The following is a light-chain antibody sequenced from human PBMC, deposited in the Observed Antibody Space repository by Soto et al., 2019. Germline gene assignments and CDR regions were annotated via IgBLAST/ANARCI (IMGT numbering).Light chain of an antibody. CDR1: QRVYSSY. CDR2: GAS. CDR3: QQSET. J-gene: IGKJ1*01. Sequence: EIVLTQSPGTLSLSPGARATLSCRASQRVYSSYLAWYQQKPGQAPRLLIYGASTRATGIPDRFSGSGSGTDFTLTISGLEHEDVAVYYCQQSETFGQGTKVDIK. V-gene: IGKV3-20*01.